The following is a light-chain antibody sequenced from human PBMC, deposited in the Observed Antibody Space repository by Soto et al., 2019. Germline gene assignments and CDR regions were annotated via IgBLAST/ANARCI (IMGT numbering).Light chain of an antibody. Sequence: EVVLTQSPGTVSLSPGERATLSCRASQSINNNYLAWYQHKPGQAPRLLIYGASSRATGIPDRFSGSGSGTDFTLTISRPEPEDFALYYCQQYGNSPPVTFGGGTKVDIK. CDR3: QQYGNSPPVT. CDR1: QSINNNY. J-gene: IGKJ4*01. CDR2: GAS. V-gene: IGKV3-20*01.